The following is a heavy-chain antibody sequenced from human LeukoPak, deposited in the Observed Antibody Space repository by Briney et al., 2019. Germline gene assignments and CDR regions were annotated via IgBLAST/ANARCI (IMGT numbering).Heavy chain of an antibody. V-gene: IGHV3-7*03. CDR1: GYSFTSYW. CDR2: IKQDGSEK. CDR3: AKEGRSLQTY. Sequence: GESLKISCKGSGYSFTSYWIGWVRQAPGKGLEWVANIKQDGSEKYYVDSVKGRFTISRDNAKNSLYLQMNSLRVEDTAVYYCAKEGRSLQTYWGQGTLVTVSS. D-gene: IGHD5-24*01. J-gene: IGHJ4*02.